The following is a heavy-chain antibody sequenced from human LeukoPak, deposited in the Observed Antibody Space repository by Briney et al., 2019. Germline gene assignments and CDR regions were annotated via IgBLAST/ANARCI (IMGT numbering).Heavy chain of an antibody. CDR1: GYTFTSYD. CDR3: ARGWGRYCSTTNCSRAFAY. Sequence: GASVKVSCKASGYTFTSYDINWVRQANGQGLEWMGWMNPYSGNTGSAQKFQGRVTMTRNTSISTAYMELSSLRSEDTAVYYCARGWGRYCSTTNCSRAFAYWGQGTLVTVSS. CDR2: MNPYSGNT. V-gene: IGHV1-8*01. J-gene: IGHJ4*02. D-gene: IGHD2-2*01.